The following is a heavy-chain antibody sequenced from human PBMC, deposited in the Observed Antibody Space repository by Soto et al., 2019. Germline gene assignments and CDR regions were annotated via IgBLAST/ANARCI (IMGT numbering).Heavy chain of an antibody. D-gene: IGHD3-3*01. Sequence: GGSLRLSCAASGFTFSSYEMNWVRQAPGQGLEWVSYISDSGGTVYYADSVKGRFTVSRDNAQNSVYLQMNSLRTEDTAVYYCARDLLHYDFWSGYSAYFYYGMDVWGPGTTVTVSS. CDR1: GFTFSSYE. J-gene: IGHJ6*02. CDR3: ARDLLHYDFWSGYSAYFYYGMDV. V-gene: IGHV3-48*03. CDR2: ISDSGGTV.